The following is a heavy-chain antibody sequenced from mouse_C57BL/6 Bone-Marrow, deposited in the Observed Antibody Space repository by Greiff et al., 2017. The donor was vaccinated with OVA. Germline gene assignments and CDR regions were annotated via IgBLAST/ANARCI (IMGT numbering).Heavy chain of an antibody. V-gene: IGHV14-4*01. J-gene: IGHJ4*01. CDR3: TSRYINYGYAMDY. Sequence: VQLQQSGAELVRPGASVKLSCIASGFNFKNDCMNWVKQRTEQGLEWIGWIDPKNGDTEYASKFKGKATITAETSSTTAFLQLSSLTSEDTAVYCYTSRYINYGYAMDYWGQGTSVTVSS. CDR1: GFNFKNDC. D-gene: IGHD2-5*01. CDR2: IDPKNGDT.